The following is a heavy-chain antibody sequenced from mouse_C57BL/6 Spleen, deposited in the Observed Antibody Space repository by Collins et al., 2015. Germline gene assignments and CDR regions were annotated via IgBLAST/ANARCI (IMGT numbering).Heavy chain of an antibody. CDR2: IYPGSGST. Sequence: QVQLQQPGAELVKPGASVKMSCKASGYAFTSYWITWVKQRPGQGLEWIGDIYPGSGSTNYNEKFKSKATLTVDTSSSTAHMQLSSLTSEDSAVYYCARITTVEDWYFDVWGTGTTVTVSS. CDR3: ARITTVEDWYFDV. D-gene: IGHD1-1*01. CDR1: GYAFTSYW. J-gene: IGHJ1*03. V-gene: IGHV1-55*01.